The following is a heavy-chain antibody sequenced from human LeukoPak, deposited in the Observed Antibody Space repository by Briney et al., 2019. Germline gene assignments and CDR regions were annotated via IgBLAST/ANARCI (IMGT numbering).Heavy chain of an antibody. V-gene: IGHV4-59*11. CDR1: GGSISSHY. J-gene: IGHJ4*02. CDR3: ASYYDSSGYYNY. CDR2: IYYSGST. Sequence: SETLSLTCTVSGGSISSHYWNWIRQPPGKGLEWIGYIYYSGSTNYNPSLKSRVTISVDTSKNQFSLKLSSVIAADTAVYYCASYYDSSGYYNYWGQGTLVTVSS. D-gene: IGHD3-22*01.